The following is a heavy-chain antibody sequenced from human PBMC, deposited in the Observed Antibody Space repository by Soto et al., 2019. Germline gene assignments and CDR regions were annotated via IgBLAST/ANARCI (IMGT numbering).Heavy chain of an antibody. CDR1: GYSISSGYY. CDR2: IYHGGST. J-gene: IGHJ5*02. Sequence: SSETLSLTCAVSGYSISSGYYWAWLRQPPGKGLEWIGRIYHGGSTYYNPSLNSRVTLSIDMTNNHASLILNSVNAADTAVYYCARVGPWVPYYYDSSPYTFENWFDPWGQGTLVAVSS. CDR3: ARVGPWVPYYYDSSPYTFENWFDP. D-gene: IGHD3-22*01. V-gene: IGHV4-38-2*01.